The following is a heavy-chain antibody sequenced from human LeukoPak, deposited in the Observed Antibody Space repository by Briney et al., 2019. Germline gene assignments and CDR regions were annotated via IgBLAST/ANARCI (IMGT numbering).Heavy chain of an antibody. CDR3: AKVLRGSWYYFDY. J-gene: IGHJ4*02. V-gene: IGHV3-23*01. CDR1: RFTFNNYA. CDR2: ISGSGGST. D-gene: IGHD6-13*01. Sequence: PGGSLRLSCAASRFTFNNYAMSWVRQAPGKGLEWVSVISGSGGSTYYADSVKGRFTISRDNSKNTLYLQMNSLRAEDTAVYYCAKVLRGSWYYFDYWGQGTLVTVSS.